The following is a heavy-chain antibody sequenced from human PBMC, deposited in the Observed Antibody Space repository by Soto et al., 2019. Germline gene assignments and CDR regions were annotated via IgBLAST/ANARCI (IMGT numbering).Heavy chain of an antibody. V-gene: IGHV3-64*01. D-gene: IGHD4-17*01. J-gene: IGHJ4*02. CDR3: ARSPIFYGDSPNYFDY. CDR1: GFTFSSYA. Sequence: EVQLVESGGGLVQPGGSLRLSCAASGFTFSSYAMHWVRQAPGKGLEYVSAISSNGGSTYYANSVKGRFTISRDNYKITLHLQMGGLRAEDMAVYYCARSPIFYGDSPNYFDYWGQGTLVTVSS. CDR2: ISSNGGST.